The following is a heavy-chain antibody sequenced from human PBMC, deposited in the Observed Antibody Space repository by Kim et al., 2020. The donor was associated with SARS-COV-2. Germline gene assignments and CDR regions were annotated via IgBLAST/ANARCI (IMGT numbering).Heavy chain of an antibody. Sequence: GGSLRLSCAASGFTFSSYWMSWVRQAPGKGLEWVANIKQDGSEKYYVDSVKGRFTISRDNAKNSLYLQMNSLRAEDTAVYYCAKLAVAGHFDYWGQGTLVTVSS. D-gene: IGHD6-19*01. CDR3: AKLAVAGHFDY. J-gene: IGHJ4*02. V-gene: IGHV3-7*03. CDR2: IKQDGSEK. CDR1: GFTFSSYW.